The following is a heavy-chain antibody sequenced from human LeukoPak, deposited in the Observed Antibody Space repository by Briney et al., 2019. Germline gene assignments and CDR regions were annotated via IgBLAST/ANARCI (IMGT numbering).Heavy chain of an antibody. Sequence: PSETLSLTCTVSGGSISSSGDYWGWLRQSPGKGLEWIGSFDYSGSTYYNPSLKSRVTISVDTSKNQFSLKLSSVTAADTAVYYCARANYYDSSGYYVGAFDIWGQGTMVTVSS. CDR2: FDYSGST. D-gene: IGHD3-22*01. CDR1: GGSISSSGDY. J-gene: IGHJ3*02. CDR3: ARANYYDSSGYYVGAFDI. V-gene: IGHV4-39*07.